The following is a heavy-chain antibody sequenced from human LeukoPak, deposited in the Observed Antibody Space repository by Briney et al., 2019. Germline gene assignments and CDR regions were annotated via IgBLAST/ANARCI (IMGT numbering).Heavy chain of an antibody. CDR3: ARSGGYSSPQNY. V-gene: IGHV4-59*01. Sequence: SETLSLTCTVSGGSISSYYWSWIRQPPGKGLEWIGYIYSSGSTNYNSSLKSRVTISVDTSKNQFSLKLTSVTAADTAEYYCARSGGYSSPQNYWGQGTLVTVS. D-gene: IGHD6-19*01. J-gene: IGHJ4*02. CDR2: IYSSGST. CDR1: GGSISSYY.